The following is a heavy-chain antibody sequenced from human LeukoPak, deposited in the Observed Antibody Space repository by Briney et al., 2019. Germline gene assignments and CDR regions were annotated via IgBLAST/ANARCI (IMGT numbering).Heavy chain of an antibody. CDR2: ISWDGGST. V-gene: IGHV3-43D*03. CDR3: AKDKSSVFRGGYDYGGALDY. D-gene: IGHD5-12*01. CDR1: GFTFDDYA. Sequence: GGSLRLSCAASGFTFDDYAMHWVRHAPGKGLEWVSLISWDGGSTYYADSVKGRFTISRDNSKNSLYLQMNSLRAEDTALYYCAKDKSSVFRGGYDYGGALDYWGQGTLVTVSS. J-gene: IGHJ4*02.